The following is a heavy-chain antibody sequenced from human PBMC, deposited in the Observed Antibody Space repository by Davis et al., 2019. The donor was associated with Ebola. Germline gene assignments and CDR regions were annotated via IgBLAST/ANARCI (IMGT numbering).Heavy chain of an antibody. Sequence: ASVKVSCKTSGNTLSNTAISWVRQAPGQSLEWLGWIRTYDGNTNYAQKLQDRVTMTTDTSTTTVFMELTNLRFDDTAMYWCARGEGAPDFWGQGTLVTVSS. CDR3: ARGEGAPDF. CDR1: GNTLSNTA. J-gene: IGHJ4*02. CDR2: IRTYDGNT. D-gene: IGHD1-26*01. V-gene: IGHV1-18*04.